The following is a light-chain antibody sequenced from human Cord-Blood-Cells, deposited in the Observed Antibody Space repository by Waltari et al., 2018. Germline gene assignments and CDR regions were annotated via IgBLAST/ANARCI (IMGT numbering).Light chain of an antibody. J-gene: IGKJ2*01. CDR3: QQYDNLYT. CDR2: DAS. Sequence: DIQMTQSPSSLSASVGDRVTITCQAGQDISNYLNWYQQEPGKAPKLLIYDASNLETGVPSRFSGSGSGTDFTFTISSLQPEDIATYYCQQYDNLYTFGQGTKLEIK. V-gene: IGKV1-33*01. CDR1: QDISNY.